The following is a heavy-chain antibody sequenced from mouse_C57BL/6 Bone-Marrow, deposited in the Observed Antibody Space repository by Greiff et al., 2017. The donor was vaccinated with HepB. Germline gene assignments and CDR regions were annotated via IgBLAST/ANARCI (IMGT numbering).Heavy chain of an antibody. CDR2: ISYDGSN. CDR1: GYSITSGYY. Sequence: EVKLVESGPGLVKPSQSLSLTCSVTGYSITSGYYWNWIRQFPGNKLEWMGYISYDGSNNYNPSLKNRISITRDTSKNQFFLKLNSVTTEDTATYYCARGDWAYWGQGTLVTVSA. D-gene: IGHD4-1*01. CDR3: ARGDWAY. V-gene: IGHV3-6*01. J-gene: IGHJ3*01.